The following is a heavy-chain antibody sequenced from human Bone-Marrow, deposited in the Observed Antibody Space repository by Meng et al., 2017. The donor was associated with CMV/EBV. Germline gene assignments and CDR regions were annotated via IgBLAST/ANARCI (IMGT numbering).Heavy chain of an antibody. CDR3: ARSSLLRFLEWFDY. CDR2: ISAYNGNT. J-gene: IGHJ5*01. CDR1: GYTFTSYG. Sequence: ASVKVSCKASGYTFTSYGISWVRQAPGQGLEWMGWISAYNGNTNYAQKLQGRVTMTTDTSTSTAYMELRSLRSDDTAVYYCARSSLLRFLEWFDYWGQGTLVTLSS. V-gene: IGHV1-18*01. D-gene: IGHD3-3*01.